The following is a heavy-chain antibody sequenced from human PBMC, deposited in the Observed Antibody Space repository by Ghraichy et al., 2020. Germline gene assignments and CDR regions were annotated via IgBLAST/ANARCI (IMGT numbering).Heavy chain of an antibody. V-gene: IGHV4-34*01. D-gene: IGHD2-15*01. CDR1: GDSFGGYY. CDR3: VRGRYCGGGGCYPRPSSFDY. Sequence: SETLSLTCAVYGDSFGGYYWSWVRQSPGKGLEWIGEIYPGGATTYNPSLESRVPLSTGSSRRPLSLEFRSLTVAGSAVYFCVRGRYCGGGGCYPRPSSFDYWGQGSLVTVSS. CDR2: IYPGGAT. J-gene: IGHJ4*02.